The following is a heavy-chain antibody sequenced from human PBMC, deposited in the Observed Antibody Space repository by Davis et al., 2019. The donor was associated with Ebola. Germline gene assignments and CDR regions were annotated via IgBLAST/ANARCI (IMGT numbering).Heavy chain of an antibody. CDR2: ISSSSSYT. V-gene: IGHV3-11*03. CDR3: AKQGCSSTSCYYYYGMDV. D-gene: IGHD2-2*01. CDR1: GFTFSDYY. Sequence: GESLKISCAASGFTFSDYYMSWIRQAPGKGLEWVSYISSSSSYTNYADSVKGRFTISRDNAKNSLYLQMNSLRAEDTAVYYCAKQGCSSTSCYYYYGMDVWGQGTTVTVSS. J-gene: IGHJ6*02.